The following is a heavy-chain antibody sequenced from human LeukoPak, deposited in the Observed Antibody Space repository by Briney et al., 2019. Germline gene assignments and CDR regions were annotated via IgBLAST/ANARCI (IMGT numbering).Heavy chain of an antibody. V-gene: IGHV3-23*01. CDR3: VKDGCGGECFAYFDS. Sequence: GGSLRLSCAASGLTISSYAMNWVRQAPGKGLEWVSAVSGSGSRTYYADSVKGRFTISRDNSRNTLYLQVNSLRAEDTALYYCVKDGCGGECFAYFDSWGQGTLVTVSS. D-gene: IGHD2-21*01. CDR2: VSGSGSRT. J-gene: IGHJ4*02. CDR1: GLTISSYA.